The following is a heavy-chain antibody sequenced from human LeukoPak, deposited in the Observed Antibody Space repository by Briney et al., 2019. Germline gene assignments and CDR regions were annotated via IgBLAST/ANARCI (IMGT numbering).Heavy chain of an antibody. Sequence: GGSLRLSCAASGFTFNSYALSWVRQAPGKGLEWVGRIKSKTDGGTTDYAAPVKGRFTISRDDSKNTLYLQMNSLKTEDTAVYYCTTDLEDTAMAPYFDYWGQGTLVTVSS. CDR2: IKSKTDGGTT. J-gene: IGHJ4*02. CDR1: GFTFNSYA. V-gene: IGHV3-15*01. D-gene: IGHD5-18*01. CDR3: TTDLEDTAMAPYFDY.